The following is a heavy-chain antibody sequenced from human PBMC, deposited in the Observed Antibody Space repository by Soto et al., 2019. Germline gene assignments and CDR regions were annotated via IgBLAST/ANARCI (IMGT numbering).Heavy chain of an antibody. CDR2: ISRSSSYI. CDR3: ARELGQKFDY. J-gene: IGHJ4*02. CDR1: GFTFRSYS. Sequence: GGSLRLSCAASGFTFRSYSINWVRQAPGKGLECVSSISRSSSYIYYADSVKGRFTISRDNAKNSLYLQMNSLRAEDTAVYYCARELGQKFDYWGQGTLVTVSS. V-gene: IGHV3-21*01.